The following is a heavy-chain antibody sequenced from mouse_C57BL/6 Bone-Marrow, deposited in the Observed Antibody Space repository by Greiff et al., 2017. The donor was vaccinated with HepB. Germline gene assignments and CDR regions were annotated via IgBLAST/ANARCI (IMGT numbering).Heavy chain of an antibody. D-gene: IGHD2-4*01. Sequence: QVQLQQSGAELARPGASVKLSCKASGYTFTSYGISWVKQSTGQGLEWIGEIYPRSGNTYYNEKFKGKATLTADKSSSTAYMELRSLPSEDSAVYFCARDSIYYDYAWFAYWGQGTLVTVSA. V-gene: IGHV1-81*01. J-gene: IGHJ3*01. CDR2: IYPRSGNT. CDR3: ARDSIYYDYAWFAY. CDR1: GYTFTSYG.